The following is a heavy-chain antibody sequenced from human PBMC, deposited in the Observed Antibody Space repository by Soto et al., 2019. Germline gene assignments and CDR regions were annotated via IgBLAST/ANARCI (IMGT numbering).Heavy chain of an antibody. Sequence: EVQLLESGGGLVQPGGSLRLSCAASGFTFSTYAMTWVRQAPGKGLEWVSEISGSGYSIYYADSVKGRFTISRDNDKNMLYLQMDSLRADDTALYYCAKDREYNYYVDSWGQGTLVTVSS. D-gene: IGHD5-18*01. CDR3: AKDREYNYYVDS. V-gene: IGHV3-23*01. CDR2: ISGSGYSI. CDR1: GFTFSTYA. J-gene: IGHJ4*02.